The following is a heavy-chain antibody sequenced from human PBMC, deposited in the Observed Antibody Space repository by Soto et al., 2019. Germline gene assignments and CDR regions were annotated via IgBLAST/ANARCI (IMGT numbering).Heavy chain of an antibody. J-gene: IGHJ4*02. V-gene: IGHV4-38-2*02. CDR3: ARDGGDY. Sequence: LETLSLTCAVSGYSISSGYYWGWIRQPPGKGLEWIGSIYHSGSTYYNPSLKSRVTISVDTSKNQFSLKLSSVTAADTAVYYCARDGGDYWGQGTLVTVSS. CDR1: GYSISSGYY. CDR2: IYHSGST. D-gene: IGHD3-16*01.